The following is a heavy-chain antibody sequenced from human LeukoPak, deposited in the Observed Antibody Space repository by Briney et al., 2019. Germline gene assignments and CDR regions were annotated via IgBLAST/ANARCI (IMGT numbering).Heavy chain of an antibody. CDR2: INPVDGSA. Sequence: ASVKVSCKASGYTFTSKYIHWVRQPPGQGLEWMGIINPVDGSASYAQKFQGRVTITRDTSTSTVYMELSSLRSDDTAVYYCARARTFWDYFDYWGQGTLVTVSS. D-gene: IGHD5-12*01. CDR3: ARARTFWDYFDY. CDR1: GYTFTSKY. J-gene: IGHJ4*02. V-gene: IGHV1-46*01.